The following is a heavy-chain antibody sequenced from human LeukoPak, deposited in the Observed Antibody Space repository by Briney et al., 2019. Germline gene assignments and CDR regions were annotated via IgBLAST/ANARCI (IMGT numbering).Heavy chain of an antibody. V-gene: IGHV4-39*07. CDR3: ARDSGDFWSGYYTRGTYYFGY. CDR2: IYYTGRT. Sequence: SETLSLTCTVSGGSISSSSYYWGWIRQPPGKGLEWIGTIYYTGRTYYNPSLKSRVTISVGTSKNQFSLKLSPVTAADTAVYYCARDSGDFWSGYYTRGTYYFGYWGQGTLVTVSS. J-gene: IGHJ4*02. CDR1: GGSISSSSYY. D-gene: IGHD3-3*01.